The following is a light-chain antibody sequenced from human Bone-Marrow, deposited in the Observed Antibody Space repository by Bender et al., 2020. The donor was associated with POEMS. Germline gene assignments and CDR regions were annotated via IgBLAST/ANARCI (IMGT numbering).Light chain of an antibody. CDR2: GNN. CDR1: MSNIGAGYD. CDR3: SAWDDSLSGWV. V-gene: IGLV1-40*01. J-gene: IGLJ3*02. Sequence: QSVLTQPPSVSGAPGQRVTIPCTGSMSNIGAGYDVHWYQHRPGTAPKLLIYGNNNRPSGVPDRFSGSRSGTSASLAISELQSEDEALYYCSAWDDSLSGWVFGGGTKLTVL.